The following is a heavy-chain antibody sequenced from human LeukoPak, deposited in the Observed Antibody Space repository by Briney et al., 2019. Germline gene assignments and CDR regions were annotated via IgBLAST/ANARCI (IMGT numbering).Heavy chain of an antibody. V-gene: IGHV1-58*01. Sequence: ASVKVSCKASGFTFTSSAVQWVRQARGQRLEWIGWIVVGSGNTNYAQKFQERVTITRDMSTSTAYMELSSLRSEDTAVYYCAADHNWNYGGGGIDPWGQGTLVTVSS. CDR2: IVVGSGNT. D-gene: IGHD1-7*01. J-gene: IGHJ5*02. CDR3: AADHNWNYGGGGIDP. CDR1: GFTFTSSA.